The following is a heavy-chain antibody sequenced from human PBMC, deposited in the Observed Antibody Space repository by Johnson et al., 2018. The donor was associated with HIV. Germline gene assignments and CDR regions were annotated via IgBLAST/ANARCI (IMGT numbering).Heavy chain of an antibody. CDR3: ASPQSGVEPDYYDSSGYFRNDALDF. J-gene: IGHJ3*01. CDR2: ISYDGSNK. D-gene: IGHD3-22*01. Sequence: VESGGGVVQHGRSLRLSCAASGFTFSSYAMHWVRQAPGKGLEWVAVISYDGSNKYYADSVKGRFTISRDNSKNTLYLQMNSLRPEDTALYYCASPQSGVEPDYYDSSGYFRNDALDFWGQGTMVTVSS. V-gene: IGHV3-30*04. CDR1: GFTFSSYA.